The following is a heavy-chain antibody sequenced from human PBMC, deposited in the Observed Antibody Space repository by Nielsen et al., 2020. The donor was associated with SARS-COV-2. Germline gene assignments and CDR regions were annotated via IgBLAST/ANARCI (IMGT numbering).Heavy chain of an antibody. CDR2: IWYDGSNK. Sequence: GESLKISCAASGFTFSGYGMHWVRQAPGKGLEWVAVIWYDGSNKYHADSVKGRFTISRGNSKNTLFLQMNNLRAEDTAVYYCARGRCTSYNCAKLGGYMDVWGKGTTVTVSS. J-gene: IGHJ6*03. D-gene: IGHD1-1*01. CDR1: GFTFSGYG. CDR3: ARGRCTSYNCAKLGGYMDV. V-gene: IGHV3-33*01.